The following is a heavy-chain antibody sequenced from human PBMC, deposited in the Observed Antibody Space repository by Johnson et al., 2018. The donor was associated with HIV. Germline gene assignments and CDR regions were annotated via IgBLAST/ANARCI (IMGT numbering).Heavy chain of an antibody. CDR1: GFTFSSYA. J-gene: IGHJ3*01. CDR3: AKSPGKDNGGNSGRIDF. D-gene: IGHD4-23*01. CDR2: ISSSGSTI. V-gene: IGHV3-48*03. Sequence: VQLVESGGGVVQPGRSLRLSCAASGFTFSSYAMHWVRQAPGKGLEWVSYISSSGSTIYYADSVKGRFTISRDNAKNSLYLQMTSLRAEDTAVYYCAKSPGKDNGGNSGRIDFWGQGTRVTVSS.